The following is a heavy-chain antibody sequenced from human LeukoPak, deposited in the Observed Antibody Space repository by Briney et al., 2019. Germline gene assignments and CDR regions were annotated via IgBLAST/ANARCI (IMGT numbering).Heavy chain of an antibody. CDR1: GFTFSSCS. Sequence: SGGSLRLSCAASGFTFSSCSMNWVRQAPGKGLEWVSSISSSSSYIYYADSVKGRFTISRDNAKNSLYLQVNSLRAEDTAVYYCARAEAVVSSAFDIWGQGTMVTVSS. CDR3: ARAEAVVSSAFDI. CDR2: ISSSSSYI. J-gene: IGHJ3*02. V-gene: IGHV3-21*01. D-gene: IGHD6-19*01.